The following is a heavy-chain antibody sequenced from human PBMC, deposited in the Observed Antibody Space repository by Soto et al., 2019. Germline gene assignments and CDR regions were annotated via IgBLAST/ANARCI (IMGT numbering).Heavy chain of an antibody. J-gene: IGHJ5*02. D-gene: IGHD3-22*01. CDR2: IRNKANSYTT. V-gene: IGHV3-72*01. CDR3: AKDPDYELNWFDP. CDR1: GFTFSDSY. Sequence: GGSLRLSCAASGFTFSDSYMDWVRQAPGKGLEWVGRIRNKANSYTTEYAASVKGRFTISRDDSKNSLSLQMNSLRADDTAVYYCAKDPDYELNWFDPWGQGTLVTVYS.